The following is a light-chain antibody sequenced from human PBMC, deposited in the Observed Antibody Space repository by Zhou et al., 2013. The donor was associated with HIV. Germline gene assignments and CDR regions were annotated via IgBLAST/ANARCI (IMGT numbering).Light chain of an antibody. V-gene: IGKV1-9*01. Sequence: DIQMTQSPSSLSASAGDRVTITCRASQTISNYLNWYQQKPGKAPTLLIYKASNLQSGVPSRFSGSGSGADFTLTISSLQPEDFATYYCQQLNSYSWTFGQGTKVEIK. CDR2: KAS. CDR3: QQLNSYSWT. J-gene: IGKJ1*01. CDR1: QTISNY.